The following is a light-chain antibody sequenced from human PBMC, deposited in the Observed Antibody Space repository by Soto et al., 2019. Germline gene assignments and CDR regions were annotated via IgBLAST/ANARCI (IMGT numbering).Light chain of an antibody. CDR1: QTISNY. CDR3: QKTYSTPFT. V-gene: IGKV1-39*01. J-gene: IGKJ3*01. Sequence: DILMTQSPSSLSASVGDRVTITCRASQTISNYLNWYQEKPGKAPKLLIYAASNLQSGVPSRFSGSGSGTYFTLTITNLHPEDFATYYCQKTYSTPFTFGPGTNVEVK. CDR2: AAS.